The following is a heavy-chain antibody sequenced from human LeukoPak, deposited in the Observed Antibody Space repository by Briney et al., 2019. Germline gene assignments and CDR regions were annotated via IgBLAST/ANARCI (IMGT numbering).Heavy chain of an antibody. CDR2: INPSGGST. D-gene: IGHD3-22*01. CDR3: ARDRMYDSGAPPDHDAFDI. Sequence: VASVKVSCKASGYTFTSYYMHWVRQAPGQGLEWMGIINPSGGSTSYAQKFQGRVTMTRDTSTSTVYMELSSLKSEDTAVYYCARDRMYDSGAPPDHDAFDIWGQGTLVTVSS. J-gene: IGHJ3*02. V-gene: IGHV1-46*01. CDR1: GYTFTSYY.